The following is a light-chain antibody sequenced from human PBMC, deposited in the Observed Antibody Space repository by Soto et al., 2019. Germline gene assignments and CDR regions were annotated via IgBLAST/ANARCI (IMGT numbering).Light chain of an antibody. CDR2: DTS. Sequence: EIALTQSPATLSVSPGERATLSCRASQSVSSYLAWYQHKPGQAPRLLIYDTSNRATGIPARFSGSGSGADFTLTISSLEPEDFAVYYCQQRSNWWTFGQGTKVDIK. V-gene: IGKV3-11*01. CDR3: QQRSNWWT. CDR1: QSVSSY. J-gene: IGKJ1*01.